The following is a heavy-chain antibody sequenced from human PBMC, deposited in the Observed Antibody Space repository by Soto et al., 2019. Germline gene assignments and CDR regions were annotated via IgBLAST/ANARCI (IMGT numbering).Heavy chain of an antibody. V-gene: IGHV4-4*02. D-gene: IGHD2-2*02. CDR1: GASISSCDW. CDR2: IHHSGAT. Sequence: QVQLQESGPGLVKPSGTLSLTCAVSGASISSCDWWTWVRQPPGKGLEWIGEIHHSGATSYNSSVKSRVTISLDKSKNHFSLQLNSVPAADTAVYYCATRDYTASPYWGQGILVTVSS. J-gene: IGHJ4*02. CDR3: ATRDYTASPY.